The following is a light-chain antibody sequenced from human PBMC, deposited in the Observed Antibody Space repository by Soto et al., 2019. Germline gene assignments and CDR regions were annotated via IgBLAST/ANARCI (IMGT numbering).Light chain of an antibody. V-gene: IGKV3-20*01. Sequence: EIVLTQSPGTLSLSPGERATLSCRASQSVRSNYLAWYQQKPGQAPRLLIYNSSTRATGIPDRFSGSGSGTDCTLTISRLEPEDVALYDCQQYRDLPQTFGQGTQVEIK. CDR2: NSS. J-gene: IGKJ1*01. CDR1: QSVRSNY. CDR3: QQYRDLPQT.